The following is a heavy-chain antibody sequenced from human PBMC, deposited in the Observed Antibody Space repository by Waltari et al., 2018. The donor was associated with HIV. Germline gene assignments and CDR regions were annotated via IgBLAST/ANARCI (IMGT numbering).Heavy chain of an antibody. J-gene: IGHJ4*02. CDR3: ARVSYSSGWFEDY. D-gene: IGHD6-19*01. Sequence: QVQLVESGGGVVQPGRSLRLSCAASGFSFTSFGMHRVRRAPGKGLEWVAVIWSHGRNQYYADSVKGRFTISRDNSKNTLFLQMNSLRVGDTAVYYCARVSYSSGWFEDYWGQGTLVTVSS. CDR2: IWSHGRNQ. V-gene: IGHV3-33*01. CDR1: GFSFTSFG.